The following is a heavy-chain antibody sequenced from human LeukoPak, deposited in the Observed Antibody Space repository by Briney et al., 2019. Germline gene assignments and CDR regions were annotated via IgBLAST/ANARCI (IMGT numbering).Heavy chain of an antibody. CDR3: AKTGTYYDSSGYYYLDYFDY. V-gene: IGHV3-43*02. CDR2: ISGDGGST. J-gene: IGHJ4*02. Sequence: GGSLRLSCAASGFTFDDYAMDWVRQAPGKGLEWVSLISGDGGSTYYADSVKGRFTISRDNSKNSLYLQINSLRTEDTALYYCAKTGTYYDSSGYYYLDYFDYWGQGTLVTVSS. D-gene: IGHD3-22*01. CDR1: GFTFDDYA.